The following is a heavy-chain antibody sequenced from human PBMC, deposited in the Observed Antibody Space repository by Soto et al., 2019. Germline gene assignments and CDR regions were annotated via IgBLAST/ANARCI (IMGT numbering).Heavy chain of an antibody. CDR1: GFTFDDYA. CDR2: ISWNSGSI. Sequence: EVQLVESGGGLVQPGRSLRLSCAASGFTFDDYAMHWVRQAPGKGLEWVSGISWNSGSIGYADSVKGRFTISRDNAKNSLYLQMNSLRAEDTALYYCAKDIYYDSSETGYFDYWGQGTLVTVS. J-gene: IGHJ4*02. CDR3: AKDIYYDSSETGYFDY. D-gene: IGHD3-22*01. V-gene: IGHV3-9*01.